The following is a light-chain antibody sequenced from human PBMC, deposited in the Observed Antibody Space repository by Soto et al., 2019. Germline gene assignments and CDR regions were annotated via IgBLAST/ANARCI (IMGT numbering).Light chain of an antibody. V-gene: IGKV3-20*01. J-gene: IGKJ2*01. CDR1: QTVGASQ. CDR3: HQYSNPPHT. CDR2: GVS. Sequence: ETVLTQSPGTLSLSPGEGATLSCRASQTVGASQLAWYQQKPGQSPRLLIYGVSNRATDIPDRFGGSGSGTDFTLTISRPEPEDFAVYYCHQYSNPPHTFGQGTKLEIK.